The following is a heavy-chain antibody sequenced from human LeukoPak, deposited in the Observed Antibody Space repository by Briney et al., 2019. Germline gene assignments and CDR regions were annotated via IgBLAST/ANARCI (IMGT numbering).Heavy chain of an antibody. CDR3: TTGGLWYSGRVF. CDR1: GFPFSNAW. Sequence: GGSLRLSCEASGFPFSNAWMSWVRQAPGEGLEWVGRIKTKTDGGTTAFAAPVKGRFTMSRDDSKNTLYLQMNSLKTEDTAMYYCTTGGLWYSGRVFWGQGTLVTVS. CDR2: IKTKTDGGTT. D-gene: IGHD3-10*01. V-gene: IGHV3-15*01. J-gene: IGHJ4*02.